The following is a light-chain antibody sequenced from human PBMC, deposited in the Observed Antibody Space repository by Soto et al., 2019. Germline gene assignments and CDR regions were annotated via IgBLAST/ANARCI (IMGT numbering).Light chain of an antibody. V-gene: IGKV1-5*03. CDR2: KAS. Sequence: DIHMTQSPSTLSASVGDRVTITCRASQSITTWLAWYQQKPGKAPKLLIYKASSLEVGVPLRFSGSGSETEFTLTINSLQPDDFATYYCQEYNTYSWTFGQGTKVDIK. CDR1: QSITTW. CDR3: QEYNTYSWT. J-gene: IGKJ1*01.